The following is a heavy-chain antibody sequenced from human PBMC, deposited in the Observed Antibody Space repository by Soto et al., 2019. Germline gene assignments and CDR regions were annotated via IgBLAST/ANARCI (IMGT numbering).Heavy chain of an antibody. CDR1: GFTFGDYA. CDR3: TRDLFHYDANWFDP. V-gene: IGHV3-49*03. J-gene: IGHJ5*02. D-gene: IGHD3-22*01. Sequence: GGSLRLSCTASGFTFGDYAMSWFRQAPGKGLEWVGFIRSKAYGGTTEYAASVKGRFTISRDDSKSIAYLQMNSLKTEDTAVYYCTRDLFHYDANWFDPWGQRTLVTVSS. CDR2: IRSKAYGGTT.